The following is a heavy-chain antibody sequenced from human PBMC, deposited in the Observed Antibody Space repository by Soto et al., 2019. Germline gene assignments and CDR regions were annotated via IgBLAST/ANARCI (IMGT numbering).Heavy chain of an antibody. J-gene: IGHJ4*02. Sequence: QVQLVESGGGVAQPGRSLRLSCGASGFDFRRFGMHWVRRAPGNGLEWVAVVLFDGSHENYADSVKGRFTISRDNSNNTLYLQMNSLKTEDTAVYFCAKAIAAAGSGLIDYWGQGTLVTVSS. V-gene: IGHV3-30*18. CDR1: GFDFRRFG. CDR3: AKAIAAAGSGLIDY. D-gene: IGHD6-13*01. CDR2: VLFDGSHE.